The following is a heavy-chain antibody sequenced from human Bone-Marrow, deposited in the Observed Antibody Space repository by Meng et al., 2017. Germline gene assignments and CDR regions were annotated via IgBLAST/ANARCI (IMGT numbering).Heavy chain of an antibody. J-gene: IGHJ5*02. CDR3: AREKGSGYDWGYNWFDP. CDR2: IYTSGST. CDR1: GGSISSYY. Sequence: SETLSLTCTVSGGSISSYYWSWIRQPAGKGLEWIGRIYTSGSTNYNPSLKSRVTISVDTSKNQFSLKLSSVTAADTAVYYCAREKGSGYDWGYNWFDPWGQGTLVTVSS. D-gene: IGHD5-12*01. V-gene: IGHV4-4*07.